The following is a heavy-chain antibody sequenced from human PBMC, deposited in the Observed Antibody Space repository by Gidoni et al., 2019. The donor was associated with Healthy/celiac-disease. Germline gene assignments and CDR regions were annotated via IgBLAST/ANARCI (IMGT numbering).Heavy chain of an antibody. J-gene: IGHJ6*02. CDR1: GFTFSSYG. Sequence: QVQLVESGGGVVQPGRSLRLSCAASGFTFSSYGMHWVRPAPGKGLEWVAVISYDGSNKYYADSVKGRFTISRDNSKNTLYLQMNSLRAEDTAVYYCAKDLGERGIVVVPAAIRYYYYGMDVWGQGTTVTVSS. D-gene: IGHD2-2*02. CDR2: ISYDGSNK. CDR3: AKDLGERGIVVVPAAIRYYYYGMDV. V-gene: IGHV3-30*18.